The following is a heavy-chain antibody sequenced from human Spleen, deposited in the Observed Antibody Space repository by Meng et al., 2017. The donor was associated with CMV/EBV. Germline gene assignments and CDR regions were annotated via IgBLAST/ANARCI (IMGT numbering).Heavy chain of an antibody. Sequence: GESLKISCAASGSTFSINWMHWVRQAPGKGLVWVSRINRDGSSTTYADSVKGRFTVSRDNAKNTMYLQMNSLRAEDTAVYYCARRMEYSSSPFDYWGQGTLVTVSS. CDR3: ARRMEYSSSPFDY. CDR1: GSTFSINW. V-gene: IGHV3-74*01. CDR2: INRDGSST. D-gene: IGHD3-22*01. J-gene: IGHJ4*02.